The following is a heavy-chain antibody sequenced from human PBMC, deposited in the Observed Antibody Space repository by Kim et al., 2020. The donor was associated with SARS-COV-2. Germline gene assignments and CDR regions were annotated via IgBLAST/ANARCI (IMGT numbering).Heavy chain of an antibody. CDR2: IWYDGSNK. CDR3: ARNRYYYDSSGYYEESYYYGMAV. J-gene: IGHJ6*02. CDR1: GFTFSSYG. Sequence: GGSLRLSCAASGFTFSSYGMHWVRQAPGKGLEWVAVIWYDGSNKYYADSVKGRFTISRDNSKNTLYLQMNSLRAEDTAVYYCARNRYYYDSSGYYEESYYYGMAVWGQGPTVSVSS. V-gene: IGHV3-33*01. D-gene: IGHD3-22*01.